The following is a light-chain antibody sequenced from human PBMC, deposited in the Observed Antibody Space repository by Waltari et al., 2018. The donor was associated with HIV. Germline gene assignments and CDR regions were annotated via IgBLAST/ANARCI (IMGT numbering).Light chain of an antibody. CDR3: SSYTTSSTWV. CDR2: EVS. Sequence: QSALTQPPSVSGSPGQSVTISCTETSSDVSRYDRVSWYQQSPGTAPKLMIYEVSNRPSGVPDRFSGSKSGNTASLTIPGLQPEDEADYYCSSYTTSSTWVFGGGTKVTVL. J-gene: IGLJ2*01. CDR1: SSDVSRYDR. V-gene: IGLV2-18*02.